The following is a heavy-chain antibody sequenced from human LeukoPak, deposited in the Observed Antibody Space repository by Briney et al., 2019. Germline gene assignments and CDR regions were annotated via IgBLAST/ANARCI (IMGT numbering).Heavy chain of an antibody. CDR2: INPNSGDT. D-gene: IGHD1-26*01. Sequence: VASVKVSCKSSGYTFTGYFMHWVRQAPGQGLEWMGWINPNSGDTNYAQKFQGRVTMTRETTISTAYMELSRLRSDDMAVYYCARYRGSYSGDYWGQGTLVTVSS. V-gene: IGHV1-2*02. J-gene: IGHJ4*02. CDR1: GYTFTGYF. CDR3: ARYRGSYSGDY.